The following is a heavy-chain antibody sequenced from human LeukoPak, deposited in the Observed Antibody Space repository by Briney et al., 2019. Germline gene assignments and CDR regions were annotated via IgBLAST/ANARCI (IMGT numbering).Heavy chain of an antibody. Sequence: GGSLRLSCAASGFTFSSYGMQWVRQAPGKGLEWVAFIRYDGSNKYYADSVKGRFTISRDNSKNTLYLQMNSLRAEDTAVYYCAKDLRVMAAAYFDYWGQGTLVTVSS. D-gene: IGHD6-13*01. CDR1: GFTFSSYG. J-gene: IGHJ4*02. CDR3: AKDLRVMAAAYFDY. CDR2: IRYDGSNK. V-gene: IGHV3-30*02.